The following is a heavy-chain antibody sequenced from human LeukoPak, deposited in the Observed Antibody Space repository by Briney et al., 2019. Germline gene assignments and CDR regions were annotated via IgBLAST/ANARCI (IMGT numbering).Heavy chain of an antibody. CDR2: IYYSGST. V-gene: IGHV4-59*08. CDR3: ARLVTGPGKGTGAFFDY. Sequence: KPSETLSLTCTVSGGSISSYYWSWIRQPPGKGLEWIGYIYYSGSTNYNPSLKSQVTISVDTSKNQFSLKLSSVTAADTAVYYCARLVTGPGKGTGAFFDYWGQGTLVTVSS. D-gene: IGHD2/OR15-2a*01. J-gene: IGHJ4*02. CDR1: GGSISSYY.